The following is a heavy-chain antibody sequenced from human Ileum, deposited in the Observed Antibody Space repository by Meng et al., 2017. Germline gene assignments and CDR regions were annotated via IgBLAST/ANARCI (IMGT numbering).Heavy chain of an antibody. CDR1: GFTFSTSG. CDR2: MSSDASKT. J-gene: IGHJ1*01. Sequence: VRRVGSGGGWCKPGWSLRLPCAAPGFTFSTSGMHWARQAPGKGLEWVAVMSSDASKTYYGDSVKGRFTISRDISKDTLYLQMNSLRVEDTAMYYCARGDQWLGPLTHWGQGTLVTVSS. V-gene: IGHV3-30*06. D-gene: IGHD6-19*01. CDR3: ARGDQWLGPLTH.